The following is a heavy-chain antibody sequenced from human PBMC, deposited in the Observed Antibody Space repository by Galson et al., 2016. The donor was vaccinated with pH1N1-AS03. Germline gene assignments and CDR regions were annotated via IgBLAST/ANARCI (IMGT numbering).Heavy chain of an antibody. D-gene: IGHD3-22*01. J-gene: IGHJ4*02. V-gene: IGHV4-34*01. CDR3: ARGSTDYSVSSGHYWRLGASMDY. CDR2: MKDSGTT. CDR1: GGAFSGYL. Sequence: LSLTCAVYGGAFSGYLWTWIRQAPGKGLEWIGEMKDSGTTNYNPSLKSRVVISLDTSKRQFSLNLTSMTAADTAVYYCARGSTDYSVSSGHYWRLGASMDYWGQGILVTVSS.